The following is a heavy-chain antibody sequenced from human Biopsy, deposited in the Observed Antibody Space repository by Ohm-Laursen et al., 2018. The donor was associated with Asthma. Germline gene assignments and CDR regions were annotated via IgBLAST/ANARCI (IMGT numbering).Heavy chain of an antibody. CDR2: ISSSSSTI. CDR1: GFTFSSYS. V-gene: IGHV3-48*02. Sequence: SLRLSCTASGFTFSSYSMNWVRQAPGKGLEWVSYISSSSSTIYYADSVKGRFTISRDNAKNSLYLQMNSLRDEDTAVYYCARFKRGYSYGYAGVFDRWGQGTLVTVSS. CDR3: ARFKRGYSYGYAGVFDR. J-gene: IGHJ4*02. D-gene: IGHD5-18*01.